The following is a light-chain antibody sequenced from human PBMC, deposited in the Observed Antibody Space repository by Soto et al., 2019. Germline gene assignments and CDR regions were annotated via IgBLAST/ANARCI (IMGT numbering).Light chain of an antibody. Sequence: EIQMTQAPSSISTSVCDRVTITCRASQTIINHLNWYQQKPGKAPKLLIYAASTLQSGVPSRFSGSGSGTDFTLSIGSLQPEDCATYYCQKSYSTPRKCGQGTTWDIK. J-gene: IGKJ1*01. CDR1: QTIINH. CDR2: AAS. V-gene: IGKV1-39*01. CDR3: QKSYSTPRK.